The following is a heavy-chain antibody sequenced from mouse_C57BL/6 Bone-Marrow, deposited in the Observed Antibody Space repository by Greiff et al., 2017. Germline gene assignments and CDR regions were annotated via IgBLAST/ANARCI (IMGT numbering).Heavy chain of an antibody. CDR2: ISNGGGST. CDR3: ASRNWDWFAY. CDR1: GFTFSDYY. Sequence: DVKLVESGGGLVQPGGSLKLSCAASGFTFSDYYMYWVRQTPEKRLEWVAYISNGGGSTYYPDTVKGRFTISRDNAKNTLYLQMSRLKSEDTAMYYCASRNWDWFAYWGQGTLVTVSA. J-gene: IGHJ3*01. V-gene: IGHV5-12*01. D-gene: IGHD4-1*01.